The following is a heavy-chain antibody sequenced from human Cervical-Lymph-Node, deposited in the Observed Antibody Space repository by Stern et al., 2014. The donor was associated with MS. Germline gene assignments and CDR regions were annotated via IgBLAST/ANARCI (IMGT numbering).Heavy chain of an antibody. CDR2: INGDNGDT. J-gene: IGHJ5*02. D-gene: IGHD2-8*02. Sequence: QVQLVQSGAEVKKPGASVKVSCKASGYTFTDHALHWVRQAPGQRLEWMGWINGDNGDTKHSQKFQGRVTITRDKSASTAYMELSSLSSEDTAVYYCARSQYITYWYNNFFDPWGQGTLVTVSS. CDR1: GYTFTDHA. V-gene: IGHV1-3*01. CDR3: ARSQYITYWYNNFFDP.